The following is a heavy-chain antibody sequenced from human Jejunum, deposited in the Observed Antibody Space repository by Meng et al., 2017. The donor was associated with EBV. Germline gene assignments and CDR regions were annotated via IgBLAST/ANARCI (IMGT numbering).Heavy chain of an antibody. CDR3: ARGGLVCPGPSGGDCHTFYFEY. D-gene: IGHD2-21*02. V-gene: IGHV4-34*01. J-gene: IGHJ4*02. Sequence: QVQLQQWGAGLLKPSGXLSPTCAVSGWFFSDYSCTWIRQSPDKGLEWIGEINRSGSSSYNTSLKSRVTMSVDPSKNHFSLRLSSVSAADTAVYYCARGGLVCPGPSGGDCHTFYFEYWGQGNLVNVSS. CDR1: GWFFSDYS. CDR2: INRSGSS.